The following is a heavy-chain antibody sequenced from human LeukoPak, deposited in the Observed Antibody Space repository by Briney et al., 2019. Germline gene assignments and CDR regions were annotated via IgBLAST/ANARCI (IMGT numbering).Heavy chain of an antibody. V-gene: IGHV1-18*01. D-gene: IGHD6-19*01. CDR3: ARDEQWLVRVDYYGMDV. Sequence: ASVKVSCKASGYTFTSYGISWVRQAPGQGLEWMGWISAYNGNTNYAQKLQGRVTMTTDTSTSTAYMELRSLRSDDTAVYYCARDEQWLVRVDYYGMDVWGQGTTVTVSS. J-gene: IGHJ6*02. CDR2: ISAYNGNT. CDR1: GYTFTSYG.